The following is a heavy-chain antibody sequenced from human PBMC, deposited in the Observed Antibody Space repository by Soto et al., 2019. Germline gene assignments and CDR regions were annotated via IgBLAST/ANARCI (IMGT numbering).Heavy chain of an antibody. CDR1: GGSSISYY. J-gene: IGHJ5*01. D-gene: IGHD3-22*01. V-gene: IGHV4-59*08. CDR2: IYYTGTT. Sequence: LETLPLTCTVSGGSSISYYWSWIRQPPGKGLEWIGYIYYTGTTTYNPSIKSRVTISVDSSKNQFSLNLTSVSAADTAVYYCARLGGFYQSLDSWGQGTLVTVSS. CDR3: ARLGGFYQSLDS.